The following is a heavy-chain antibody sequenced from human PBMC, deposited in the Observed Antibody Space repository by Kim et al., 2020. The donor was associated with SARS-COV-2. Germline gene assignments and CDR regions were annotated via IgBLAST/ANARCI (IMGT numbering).Heavy chain of an antibody. Sequence: SETLSLTCTVSGGSISSYYWSWIRQPPGKGLEWIGYIYYSGSTNYNPSLKSRVTISVDTSKNQFSLKLSSVTAADTAVYYCARDTGYGDYLNRYYYGMDVWGQGTTVTVSS. CDR2: IYYSGST. D-gene: IGHD4-17*01. J-gene: IGHJ6*02. V-gene: IGHV4-59*13. CDR1: GGSISSYY. CDR3: ARDTGYGDYLNRYYYGMDV.